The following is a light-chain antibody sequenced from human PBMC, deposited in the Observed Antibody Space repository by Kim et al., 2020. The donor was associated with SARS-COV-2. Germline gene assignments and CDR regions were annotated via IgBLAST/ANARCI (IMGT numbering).Light chain of an antibody. J-gene: IGLJ3*02. V-gene: IGLV3-1*01. Sequence: SYELTQPPSVSVSPGQTASITCSGDKLGNKYAYWYQQKPGQSPVLVIYQDSKRPSGIPERFSGSNSGNTATLTISGTQAMDEADYYCQAWDSSTFWVFGG. CDR1: KLGNKY. CDR3: QAWDSSTFWV. CDR2: QDS.